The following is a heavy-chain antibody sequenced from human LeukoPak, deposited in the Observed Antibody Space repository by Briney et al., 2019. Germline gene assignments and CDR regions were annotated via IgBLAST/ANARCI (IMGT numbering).Heavy chain of an antibody. J-gene: IGHJ6*04. CDR3: AREAPQAYGMDV. Sequence: PGGSLRLSCAASGFTFSSYEMNWVRQAPGKGLEWVSYISSSGSTIYYADSVKGRFTISRDNAKNSLYQQMNSLRAEDTAVYYCAREAPQAYGMDVWGKGTTVTVSS. V-gene: IGHV3-48*03. CDR1: GFTFSSYE. CDR2: ISSSGSTI.